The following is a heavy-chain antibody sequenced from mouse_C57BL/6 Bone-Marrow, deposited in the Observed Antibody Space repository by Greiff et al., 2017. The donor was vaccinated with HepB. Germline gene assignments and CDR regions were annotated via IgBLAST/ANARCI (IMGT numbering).Heavy chain of an antibody. V-gene: IGHV1-82*01. J-gene: IGHJ2*01. CDR2: IYPGDGDT. D-gene: IGHD1-1*01. CDR3: ARGTFITTAEGYFDY. CDR1: GYAFSSSW. Sequence: VQLQQSGPELVKPGASVKISCKASGYAFSSSWMNWVKQRPGKGLEWIGRIYPGDGDTNYNGKFKGKATLTADKSSSTAYMQLSSLTSEDSAVYFCARGTFITTAEGYFDYWGQGTTLTVSS.